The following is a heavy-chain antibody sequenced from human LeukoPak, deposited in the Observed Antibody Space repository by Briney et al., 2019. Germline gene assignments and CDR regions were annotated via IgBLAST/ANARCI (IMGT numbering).Heavy chain of an antibody. CDR3: ARHRSNYYGSGISYFDY. J-gene: IGHJ4*02. CDR1: GGSISSSNYY. CDR2: IYYSGST. Sequence: SETLSLTCTVSGGSISSSNYYWGWIRQPPGKGLEWIGSIYYSGSTYYNPSLKSRVTISVGTSKNQFSLKLRSVTAADTAVYYCARHRSNYYGSGISYFDYWGQGTLVTVSS. V-gene: IGHV4-39*01. D-gene: IGHD3-10*01.